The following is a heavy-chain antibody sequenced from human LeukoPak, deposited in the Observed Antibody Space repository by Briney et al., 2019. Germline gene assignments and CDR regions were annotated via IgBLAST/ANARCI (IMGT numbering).Heavy chain of an antibody. J-gene: IGHJ4*02. CDR1: GGSFSGYY. Sequence: SETLSLTCAVYGGSFSGYYWSWIRQPPGKGLEWIGEINHSGSTNYNPSLKSRVTISVDTSKNQFSLKLSSVTAADTAVYYCARFSAVAGVYWGQGTLVTVSS. CDR3: ARFSAVAGVY. D-gene: IGHD6-19*01. V-gene: IGHV4-34*01. CDR2: INHSGST.